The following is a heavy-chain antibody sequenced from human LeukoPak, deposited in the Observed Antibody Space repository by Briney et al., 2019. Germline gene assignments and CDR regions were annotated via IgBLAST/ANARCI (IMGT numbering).Heavy chain of an antibody. J-gene: IGHJ5*02. Sequence: GGSLRLSCAASGFTFSSYAMSWVRQAPGKGLEWVSAISGSGGSTYYADSVKGRFTISRDNSKNSLYLQMNNLRVEDTAVYYCAREEVKSFDNWGQGTLVTVSS. CDR3: AREEVKSFDN. CDR1: GFTFSSYA. V-gene: IGHV3-23*01. CDR2: ISGSGGST.